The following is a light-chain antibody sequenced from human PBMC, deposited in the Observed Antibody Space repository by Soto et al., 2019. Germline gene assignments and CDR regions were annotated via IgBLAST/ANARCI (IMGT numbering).Light chain of an antibody. Sequence: IVLTQSPGTLSMSLGETATLSCRASQSLGGRYLAWYQHKPGQAPRLLIHGTSSRATGIPYRFSGSGSGTDFTLTIRRLEPEDFVVYYCQQFGRSPYTLGPGTKLEIK. V-gene: IGKV3-20*01. J-gene: IGKJ2*01. CDR2: GTS. CDR3: QQFGRSPYT. CDR1: QSLGGRY.